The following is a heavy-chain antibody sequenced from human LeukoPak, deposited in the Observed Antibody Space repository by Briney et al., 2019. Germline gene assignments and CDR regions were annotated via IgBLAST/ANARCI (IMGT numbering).Heavy chain of an antibody. CDR3: TTEDRGPYYFDS. D-gene: IGHD3-10*01. J-gene: IGHJ4*02. CDR2: IKSKTDGGTT. V-gene: IGHV3-15*01. Sequence: GGSLRLSCAASGFTFRNAWMSWVRQAPGKGLEWVGRIKSKTDGGTTDYAAPVTGRFTISRDDSKNTLYPQMNSLKTEDTAVYYCTTEDRGPYYFDSWGQGTLVTVSS. CDR1: GFTFRNAW.